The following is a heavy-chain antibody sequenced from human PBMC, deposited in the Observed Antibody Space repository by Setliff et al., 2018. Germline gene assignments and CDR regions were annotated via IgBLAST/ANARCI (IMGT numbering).Heavy chain of an antibody. CDR3: ARGGVAAAGKKGVFEH. Sequence: ASVKVSCKASGYTFTNYGVTWVRQAPGQGLEWMGWISPYSGNTYYAPELQGRVTLTTHTSTNMGYLELRDLTSDDTAVYYCARGGVAAAGKKGVFEHWGQGTLVTVSS. D-gene: IGHD6-13*01. CDR1: GYTFTNYG. J-gene: IGHJ4*02. V-gene: IGHV1-18*01. CDR2: ISPYSGNT.